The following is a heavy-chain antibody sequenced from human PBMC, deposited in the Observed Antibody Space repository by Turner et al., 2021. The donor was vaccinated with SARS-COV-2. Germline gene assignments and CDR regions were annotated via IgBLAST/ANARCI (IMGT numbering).Heavy chain of an antibody. J-gene: IGHJ6*02. Sequence: QLQLPESGPGLVKPSETLSLTCTVSGGSISSSSYYWGWIRQPPGKGLEWIGNIYYSGSTYYNPSLKSRVTISVDTSKNQFSLKLSSVTATDTAVYYCARRLVVQGTDDYSYYYGMDVWGQGTTVTVSS. V-gene: IGHV4-39*01. CDR3: ARRLVVQGTDDYSYYYGMDV. CDR1: GGSISSSSYY. D-gene: IGHD3-22*01. CDR2: IYYSGST.